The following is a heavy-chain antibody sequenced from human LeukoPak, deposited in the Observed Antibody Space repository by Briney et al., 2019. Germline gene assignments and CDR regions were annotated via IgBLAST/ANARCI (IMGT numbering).Heavy chain of an antibody. CDR3: ATDLIYLRGFDP. CDR1: GYTLTELS. D-gene: IGHD3-10*01. Sequence: ASVKVSCKVSGYTLTELSMHWVRQAPGKGLEWMGGFDPEDGETIYAQKFQGRVTMTEDTSTDTAYMEVSSLRSEDTAVYYCATDLIYLRGFDPWGQGTLATVSS. V-gene: IGHV1-24*01. J-gene: IGHJ5*02. CDR2: FDPEDGET.